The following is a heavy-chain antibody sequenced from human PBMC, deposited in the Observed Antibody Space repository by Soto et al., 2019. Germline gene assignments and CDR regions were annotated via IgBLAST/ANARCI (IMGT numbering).Heavy chain of an antibody. D-gene: IGHD3-9*01. Sequence: QVQLVQSGAEVKTPGSPVKVSCKASGGTFSSYSINWVRQAPGQGLEWMGRLIPMFGTTDYAQRFQARITSTADASTSTASMEVTNLTSEDTAVYYCARAVVLTFTRFYDMDVWGQGTTVTVSS. CDR3: ARAVVLTFTRFYDMDV. V-gene: IGHV1-69*18. CDR1: GGTFSSYS. J-gene: IGHJ6*02. CDR2: LIPMFGTT.